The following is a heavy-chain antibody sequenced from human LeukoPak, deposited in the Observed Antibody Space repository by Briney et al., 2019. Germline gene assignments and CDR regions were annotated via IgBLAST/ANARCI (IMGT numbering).Heavy chain of an antibody. J-gene: IGHJ3*02. V-gene: IGHV4-38-2*02. Sequence: SETLSLTCTVSGYSISSGYYWGWIRQPPGKGLEWIGSIYHSGSTYYNPSLKSRVTISVDTSKNQFSPKLSSVTAADTAVYYCARTGGYDFDAFDIWGQGTMVTVSS. CDR2: IYHSGST. CDR3: ARTGGYDFDAFDI. CDR1: GYSISSGYY. D-gene: IGHD5-12*01.